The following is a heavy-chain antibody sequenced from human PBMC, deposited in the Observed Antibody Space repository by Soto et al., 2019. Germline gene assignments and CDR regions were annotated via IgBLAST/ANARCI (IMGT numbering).Heavy chain of an antibody. V-gene: IGHV1-69*01. D-gene: IGHD6-19*01. CDR2: IIPIFGTA. J-gene: IGHJ5*02. Sequence: QVQLVQSGAEVKKPGSSVKVSCKASGGTFSSYAISWVRQAPGQGVEWMGGIIPIFGTANYAQKFQGRVTITADEYTSTADMELSSLRSEDTGVYYCARAHSSGWYTRDWFDPRGQGTLVTVSS. CDR3: ARAHSSGWYTRDWFDP. CDR1: GGTFSSYA.